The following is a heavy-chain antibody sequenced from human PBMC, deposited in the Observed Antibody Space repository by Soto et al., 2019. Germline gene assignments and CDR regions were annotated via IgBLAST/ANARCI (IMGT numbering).Heavy chain of an antibody. CDR3: AREPYCSGGTCLGD. D-gene: IGHD2-15*01. Sequence: PSETVSLTCTVSGGSISGDYWSWIRQPPGKGLEWIGYIYYSGSTNYNPSLKSRVTISVDTSKNQFSLRLSSVTAADTAVYYCAREPYCSGGTCLGDWGQGTLVTVYS. J-gene: IGHJ4*02. CDR1: GGSISGDY. CDR2: IYYSGST. V-gene: IGHV4-59*01.